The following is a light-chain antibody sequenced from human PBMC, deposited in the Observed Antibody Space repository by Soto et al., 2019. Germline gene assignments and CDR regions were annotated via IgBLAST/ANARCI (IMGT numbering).Light chain of an antibody. CDR3: QPYNSYPTWT. Sequence: DIQMTQSPSTLSASVGDRVTITCRASQSISSWLAWYQQKPGKAPKLLIYKASSLESGVPPRFSGSGSGTEFTLTISSLQPDDFASYYCQPYNSYPTWTFGQGTKVEIK. CDR1: QSISSW. J-gene: IGKJ1*01. CDR2: KAS. V-gene: IGKV1-5*03.